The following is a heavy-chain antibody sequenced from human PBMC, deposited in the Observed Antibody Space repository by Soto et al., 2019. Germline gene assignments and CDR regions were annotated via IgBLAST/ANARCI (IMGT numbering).Heavy chain of an antibody. Sequence: QVQLQQWGAGLLKPSETLSLTCAVYGGSFSGYYWSWIRQPPGKGLEWIGEINHSGSTNYNPSLKSRVTISVDTSKNQCSLKLSSVTAADTAVYYCARGRIAARRNWFDPWGQGTLVTVSS. CDR3: ARGRIAARRNWFDP. D-gene: IGHD6-6*01. J-gene: IGHJ5*02. V-gene: IGHV4-34*01. CDR2: INHSGST. CDR1: GGSFSGYY.